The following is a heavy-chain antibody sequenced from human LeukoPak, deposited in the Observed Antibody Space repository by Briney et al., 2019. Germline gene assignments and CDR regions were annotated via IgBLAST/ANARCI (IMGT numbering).Heavy chain of an antibody. V-gene: IGHV1-18*01. D-gene: IGHD1-14*01. CDR2: ISAYNGNT. CDR1: GYTFTSYG. Sequence: ASVKVSCKASGYTFTSYGISWVRQAPGQGLEWMGWISAYNGNTNYAQKLQGRVTMTTDTSTSTAYMELRSLRSDDTAVYYCARGGDTTEPYYYYGMDVWGQGTTVTVSS. CDR3: ARGGDTTEPYYYYGMDV. J-gene: IGHJ6*02.